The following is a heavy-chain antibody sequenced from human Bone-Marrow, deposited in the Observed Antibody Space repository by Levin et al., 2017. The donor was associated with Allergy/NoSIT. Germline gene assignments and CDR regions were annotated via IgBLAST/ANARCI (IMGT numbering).Heavy chain of an antibody. CDR1: GASISDSY. D-gene: IGHD1-26*01. Sequence: SETLSLTCTVSGASISDSYWSWIRQPPGKGPEWIGYIYYTGTTNYNPSLKGRVTISIDTSKNQFSLKLSSVTAADTAGYYGARDSGGATGEFMTGAWGQGTLVTVSS. V-gene: IGHV4-59*01. J-gene: IGHJ5*02. CDR2: IYYTGTT. CDR3: ARDSGGATGEFMTGA.